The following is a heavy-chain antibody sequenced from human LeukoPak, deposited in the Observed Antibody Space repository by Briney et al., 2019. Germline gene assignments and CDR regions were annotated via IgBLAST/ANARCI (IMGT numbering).Heavy chain of an antibody. CDR2: ISGSDGST. CDR3: ASQRGYSYGYRLGTFDY. J-gene: IGHJ4*02. D-gene: IGHD5-18*01. V-gene: IGHV3-23*01. CDR1: GFTFSSYA. Sequence: GGSLRLSCAASGFTFSSYAMSWVRQAPGKGLEWVSVISGSDGSTYYADSVKGRFTISRDNSKNTLHLQMNSLRAEDTAVYFCASQRGYSYGYRLGTFDYWGQGTLVTVSS.